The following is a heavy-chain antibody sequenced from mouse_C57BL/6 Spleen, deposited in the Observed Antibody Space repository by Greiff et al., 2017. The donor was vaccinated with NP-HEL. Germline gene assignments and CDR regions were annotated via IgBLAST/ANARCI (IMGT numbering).Heavy chain of an antibody. J-gene: IGHJ4*01. CDR2: IDPENGDT. D-gene: IGHD2-10*01. Sequence: EVQLQQSGAELVRPGASVKLSCTASGFNIKDDYMHWVKQRPEQGLEWIGWIDPENGDTEYASKFQGKATITADTSSNTAYLQRSSLTSEETAVYYCTTSYPYYAMDYWGQGSSVTVSA. CDR3: TTSYPYYAMDY. CDR1: GFNIKDDY. V-gene: IGHV14-4*01.